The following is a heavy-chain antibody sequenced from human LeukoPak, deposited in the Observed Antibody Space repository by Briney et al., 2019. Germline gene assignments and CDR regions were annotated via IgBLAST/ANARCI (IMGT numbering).Heavy chain of an antibody. D-gene: IGHD6-13*01. Sequence: GASVKVSCKASGYTFTSYDINWVRQATGQGLERMGWMNPNSGNTGYAQKFQGRVTMTRNTSISTAYMELSSLRSEDTAVYYCARNRGYSSSWPNPYYYYYYMDVWGKGTTVTISS. V-gene: IGHV1-8*02. CDR2: MNPNSGNT. CDR1: GYTFTSYD. J-gene: IGHJ6*03. CDR3: ARNRGYSSSWPNPYYYYYYMDV.